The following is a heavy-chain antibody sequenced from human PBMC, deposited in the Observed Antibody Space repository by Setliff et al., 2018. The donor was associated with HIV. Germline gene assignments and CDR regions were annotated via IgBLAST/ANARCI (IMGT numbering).Heavy chain of an antibody. CDR3: ARARYSSSRTGDYYMDV. CDR2: FDPQDGET. Sequence: ASVKVSCKVSGYTLTEVSMHWVRQAPKKGLEWMGYFDPQDGETVHAQKFQGRVTLTEDTSTDTAYMELSGLRSEDTAVYFCARARYSSSRTGDYYMDVWAKGTTVTVSS. D-gene: IGHD6-13*01. CDR1: GYTLTEVS. V-gene: IGHV1-24*01. J-gene: IGHJ6*03.